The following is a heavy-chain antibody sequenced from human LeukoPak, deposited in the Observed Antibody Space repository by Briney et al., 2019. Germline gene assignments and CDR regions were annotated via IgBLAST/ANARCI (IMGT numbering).Heavy chain of an antibody. CDR3: ASGDDIAAAGDC. Sequence: SETLSLTCTVSGGSITSSSYYWGWIRQPPGKGLEWIGSIYYSGSTYYNPSLKSRVTISVDTSKNQFSLKLSSVTAADTAVYYCASGDDIAAAGDCWGQGTLVTVSS. D-gene: IGHD6-13*01. CDR2: IYYSGST. J-gene: IGHJ4*02. CDR1: GGSITSSSYY. V-gene: IGHV4-39*07.